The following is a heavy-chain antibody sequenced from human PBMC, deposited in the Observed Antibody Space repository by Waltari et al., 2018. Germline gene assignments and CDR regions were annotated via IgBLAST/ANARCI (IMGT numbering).Heavy chain of an antibody. V-gene: IGHV3-21*01. J-gene: IGHJ4*02. D-gene: IGHD3-3*01. Sequence: VQLQESGPGLAKPSETLSLTCTVSGASISLYHWSWVRQAPGKGLEWVSSITSGSSYIYYADSLKGRFTISRDNAKNSLYLQMNSLRAEDTAVYYCARDQGYYDFVNWGQGTLVTVSS. CDR3: ARDQGYYDFVN. CDR2: ITSGSSYI. CDR1: GASISLYH.